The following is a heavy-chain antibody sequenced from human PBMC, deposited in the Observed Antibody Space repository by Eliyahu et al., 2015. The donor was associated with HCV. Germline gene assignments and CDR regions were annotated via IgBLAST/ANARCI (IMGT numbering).Heavy chain of an antibody. V-gene: IGHV3-11*01. J-gene: IGHJ4*02. D-gene: IGHD3-10*01. CDR3: ARANGLWFRAFDY. CDR1: GFIFSDYY. Sequence: QVQLVESGGGLVKPXGSLRLSCAVSGFIFSDYYMXWIRQAPGKGLEWVSYISSSGSTIYYADSVKGRFTISRDNAKNSLYLQMNSLRAEDTAVYYCARANGLWFRAFDYWGQGTLVTVSS. CDR2: ISSSGSTI.